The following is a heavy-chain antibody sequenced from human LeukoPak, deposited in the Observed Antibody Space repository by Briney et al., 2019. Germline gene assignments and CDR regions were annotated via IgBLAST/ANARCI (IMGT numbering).Heavy chain of an antibody. CDR1: GFTFSSYG. D-gene: IGHD3-10*01. V-gene: IGHV3-30*18. CDR2: ISYDGSNK. J-gene: IGHJ4*02. CDR3: AKAFLSGSYYY. Sequence: PGGSLRLSCAASGFTFSSYGMHWVRQAPGKGLEWVAVISYDGSNKYYADSVKGRFTISRDNSKNTLYLQMNSLRAEDTAVYYCAKAFLSGSYYYWGQGTLVTVFS.